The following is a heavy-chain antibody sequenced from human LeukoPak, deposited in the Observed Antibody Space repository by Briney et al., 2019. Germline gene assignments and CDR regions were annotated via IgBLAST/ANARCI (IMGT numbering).Heavy chain of an antibody. V-gene: IGHV1-69*04. D-gene: IGHD2-21*02. Sequence: GASVKVSCKASGGTFSSYAINWVQQAPGQGLEWMGRIIPILGIANYAQKFQSRVTITADKSTSTAYMELSSLRSEDTAVYYCARAYCGGDCYRHGFDYWGQGTLVTVSS. CDR3: ARAYCGGDCYRHGFDY. CDR2: IIPILGIA. CDR1: GGTFSSYA. J-gene: IGHJ4*02.